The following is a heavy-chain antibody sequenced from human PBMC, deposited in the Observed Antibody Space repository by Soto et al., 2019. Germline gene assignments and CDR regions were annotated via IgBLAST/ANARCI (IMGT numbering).Heavy chain of an antibody. CDR2: INPNSGGT. Sequence: ASVKVSCKASGYTFTGYYMHWVRQAPGQGLEWMGWINPNSGGTNYAQKFQGWVTMTRDTSISTAYMELSRLRSDDTAVYYCARGPLRRNYYYYMDVWGKGTTVTVSS. V-gene: IGHV1-2*04. CDR1: GYTFTGYY. J-gene: IGHJ6*03. CDR3: ARGPLRRNYYYYMDV.